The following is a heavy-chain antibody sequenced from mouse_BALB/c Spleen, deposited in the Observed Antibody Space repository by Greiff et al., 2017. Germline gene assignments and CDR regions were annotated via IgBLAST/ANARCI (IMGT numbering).Heavy chain of an antibody. Sequence: DVKLQESGGGLVQPGGSRKLSCAASGFTFSSFGMHWVRQAPEKGLEWVAYISSGSSTIYYADTVKGRFTISRDNPKNTLFLQMTSLRSEDTAMYYCARAKWGVGFAYWGQGTLVTVSA. CDR2: ISSGSSTI. CDR3: ARAKWGVGFAY. V-gene: IGHV5-17*02. D-gene: IGHD1-3*01. J-gene: IGHJ3*01. CDR1: GFTFSSFG.